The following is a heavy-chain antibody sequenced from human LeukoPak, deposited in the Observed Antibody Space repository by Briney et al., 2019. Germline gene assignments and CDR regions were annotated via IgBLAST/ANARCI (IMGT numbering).Heavy chain of an antibody. CDR3: ARDVGGGSYPIDY. Sequence: GGSLRLSCVASGFTFSNYWMSWVRQAPGKGLEWVANIKQDGSEKYYVDSVKGRFTISRDNAKKSLYLQMNSLRAEDTAVYYCARDVGGGSYPIDYWGQGTLVTVSS. J-gene: IGHJ4*02. CDR2: IKQDGSEK. V-gene: IGHV3-7*01. D-gene: IGHD1-26*01. CDR1: GFTFSNYW.